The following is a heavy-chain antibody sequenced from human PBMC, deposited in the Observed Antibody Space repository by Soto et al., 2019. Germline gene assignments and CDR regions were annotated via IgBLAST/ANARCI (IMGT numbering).Heavy chain of an antibody. V-gene: IGHV3-33*01. J-gene: IGHJ4*02. CDR1: GFTFSTYG. CDR2: IWDDGNTK. CDR3: AADRGSSPFDY. Sequence: QVQLVESGGGVVQPGRSLRLSCAASGFTFSTYGMHWVRQAPGKGLEWVAVIWDDGNTKYYADSVKGRFTISRDNSKNTLYLQMSSPRGEDTAVYYCAADRGSSPFDYWGQGTLVIVSS. D-gene: IGHD3-10*01.